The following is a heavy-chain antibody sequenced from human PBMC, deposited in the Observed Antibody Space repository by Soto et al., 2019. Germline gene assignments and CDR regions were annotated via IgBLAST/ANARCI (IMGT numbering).Heavy chain of an antibody. V-gene: IGHV3-74*01. CDR1: GFTFSSYW. Sequence: GGSLRLSCVASGFTFSSYWTHWVRQAPGKGLVWVSRIHSDGTPTSYADSVKGRFTISRDNAKNTLYLQMNSLRAEDTAVYYCARGSAYGAYFDYWGQGTLVTVSS. CDR2: IHSDGTPT. J-gene: IGHJ4*02. D-gene: IGHD5-12*01. CDR3: ARGSAYGAYFDY.